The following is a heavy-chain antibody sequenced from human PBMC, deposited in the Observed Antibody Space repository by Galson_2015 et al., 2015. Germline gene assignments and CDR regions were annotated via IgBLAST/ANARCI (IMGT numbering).Heavy chain of an antibody. CDR1: GFTFSSYW. V-gene: IGHV3-7*03. Sequence: SLRLSCAASGFTFSSYWMSWVRQAPGKGLEWVANIKQDGSEKYYVDSVKGRFTISRDNAKNSLYLQMNSLRAEDTAVYYCAKVGSVYYFYFDYSGQGTLVTVSS. CDR3: AKVGSVYYFYFDY. J-gene: IGHJ4*02. D-gene: IGHD3-22*01. CDR2: IKQDGSEK.